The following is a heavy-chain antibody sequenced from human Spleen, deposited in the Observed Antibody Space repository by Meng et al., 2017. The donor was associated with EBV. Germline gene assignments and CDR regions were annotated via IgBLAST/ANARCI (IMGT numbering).Heavy chain of an antibody. CDR3: ARGDVGVFPAALGKFDL. J-gene: IGHJ2*01. V-gene: IGHV4/OR15-8*02. CDR1: GGSFTFSHW. Sequence: QAAVPGLVMPSGTRPLSCFVSGGSFTFSHWWSWVRKSPGKGLEWIGEIYHSGATNYNPSFESRVSMSLDKSKNQFSLHLDSVTAADTALYFCARGDVGVFPAALGKFDLWGRGTLVTVSS. D-gene: IGHD1-26*01. CDR2: IYHSGAT.